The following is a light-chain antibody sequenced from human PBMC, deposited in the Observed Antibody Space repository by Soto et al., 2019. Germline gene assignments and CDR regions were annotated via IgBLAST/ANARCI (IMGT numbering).Light chain of an antibody. CDR3: QQYGSTPFT. Sequence: EIVLTQSPGTLSLSPGERATLSCRASQSVSSKYLAWYQQKPGQAPRVRIYGTSIRASGVPERVSGGGSGTDFTLTITRLEPEDFAVYYCQQYGSTPFTFGPGTKVEIK. J-gene: IGKJ3*01. V-gene: IGKV3-20*01. CDR2: GTS. CDR1: QSVSSKY.